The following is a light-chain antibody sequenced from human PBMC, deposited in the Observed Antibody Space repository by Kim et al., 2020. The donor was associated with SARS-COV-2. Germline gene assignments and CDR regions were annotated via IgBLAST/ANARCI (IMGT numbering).Light chain of an antibody. CDR2: RNT. Sequence: QAGLTQPPSLSKDLRETATLTCTGNSNNVGNEGAAWLQQHQGHPPKVLSYRNTNRPSGISERFSASRSGNTASLTITGLQPEDEADYYCSAWDSSLTAWVFGGGTKLTVL. J-gene: IGLJ3*02. CDR1: SNNVGNEG. CDR3: SAWDSSLTAWV. V-gene: IGLV10-54*01.